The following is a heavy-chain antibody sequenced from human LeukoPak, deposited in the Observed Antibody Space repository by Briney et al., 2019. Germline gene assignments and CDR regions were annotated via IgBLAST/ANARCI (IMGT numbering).Heavy chain of an antibody. D-gene: IGHD2-15*01. CDR2: ISSSGSTI. Sequence: GGSLRLSCAASGFTFSSYEMNWVRQAPGKGLEWVSYISSSGSTIYYADSVKGRFTISRDNAKNSLYLQMNSLRAEDTAVYYCAREYCSGGSCYDTFDYWGQGTLVTVSS. J-gene: IGHJ4*02. V-gene: IGHV3-48*03. CDR3: AREYCSGGSCYDTFDY. CDR1: GFTFSSYE.